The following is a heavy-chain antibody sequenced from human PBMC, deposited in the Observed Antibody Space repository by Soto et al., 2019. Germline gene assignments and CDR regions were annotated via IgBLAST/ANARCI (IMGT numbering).Heavy chain of an antibody. D-gene: IGHD2-15*01. CDR1: GFTFGSYS. Sequence: GSLRLSCAASGFTFGSYSMNFFRQSPLRWREWVAAISGTSDYIYYADSVKGRFTISRDNAKTSLYIQMNSLRAEDTAVYYCARDHRYCSGSSCRPYYYYYGMDVWGQGTTVTVSS. V-gene: IGHV3-21*01. CDR2: ISGTSDYI. CDR3: ARDHRYCSGSSCRPYYYYYGMDV. J-gene: IGHJ6*02.